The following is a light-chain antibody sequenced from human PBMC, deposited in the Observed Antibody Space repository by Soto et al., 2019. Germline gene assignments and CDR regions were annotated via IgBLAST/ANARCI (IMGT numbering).Light chain of an antibody. CDR2: GAS. CDR1: QSVSSSY. J-gene: IGKJ1*01. Sequence: EILLTQSPGTLSLSPGERTTLSCMASQSVSSSYLAWYQQKTGQAPRLLIYGASSRATGIPDRFSGSGSGTDFTLTISRLETEDFAVYYCQQYGSSPRTFGQGTKVDIK. V-gene: IGKV3-20*01. CDR3: QQYGSSPRT.